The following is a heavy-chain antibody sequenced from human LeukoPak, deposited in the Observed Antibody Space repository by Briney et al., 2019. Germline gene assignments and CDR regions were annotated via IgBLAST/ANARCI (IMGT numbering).Heavy chain of an antibody. D-gene: IGHD5-24*01. J-gene: IGHJ4*02. Sequence: ASVKVSCKASEYTFSSYSIHWVRQAPGQRLEWMGWINAGKGNTKYSQKLQGRVTITGDTSASTAYMELSSLRSEDTAVYYCARDSGMATTNFDYWGQGTLVTVSS. CDR3: ARDSGMATTNFDY. CDR1: EYTFSSYS. CDR2: INAGKGNT. V-gene: IGHV1-3*01.